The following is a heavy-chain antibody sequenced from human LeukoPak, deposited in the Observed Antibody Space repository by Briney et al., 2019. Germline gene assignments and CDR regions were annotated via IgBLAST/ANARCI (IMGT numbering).Heavy chain of an antibody. CDR1: GFTFSSYSMN. Sequence: GSLRLSCAASGFTFSSYSMNWVRQAPGKGLEWIGSIYYSGSTYYNPSLKSRVTISVDTSKNQFSLKLSSVTAADTAVYYCATRIVGATDPDYWGQGTLVTVSS. CDR2: IYYSGST. D-gene: IGHD1-26*01. J-gene: IGHJ4*02. CDR3: ATRIVGATDPDY. V-gene: IGHV4-59*05.